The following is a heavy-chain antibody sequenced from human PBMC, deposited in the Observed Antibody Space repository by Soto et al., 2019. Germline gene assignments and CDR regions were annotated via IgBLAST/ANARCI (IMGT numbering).Heavy chain of an antibody. CDR3: ARGTYDSSGYYQGPPDY. V-gene: IGHV4-31*03. Sequence: SETLSLTCTVSGGSISSGGYYWSWIRQHPGKGLEWIGYIYYSGSTYYNPSLKSRVTISVDTSKNQFSLKLSSVTAADTAVHYCARGTYDSSGYYQGPPDYWGQGTLVTVSS. CDR1: GGSISSGGYY. CDR2: IYYSGST. D-gene: IGHD3-22*01. J-gene: IGHJ4*02.